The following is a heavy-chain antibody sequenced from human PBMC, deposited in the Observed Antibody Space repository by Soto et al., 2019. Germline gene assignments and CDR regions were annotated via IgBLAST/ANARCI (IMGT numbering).Heavy chain of an antibody. Sequence: SETLSLTCSVSGASTSSSNWTWVRQSADKRLEWIGRISGFTGTTNYNPSLKSRVSMSLDRSGTGLSLSLTSVTAADTAVYFCAKERHNYGSHEYWCKGSPVT. CDR2: ISGFTGTT. CDR3: AKERHNYGSHEY. V-gene: IGHV4-4*07. D-gene: IGHD3-10*01. J-gene: IGHJ4*02. CDR1: GASTSSSN.